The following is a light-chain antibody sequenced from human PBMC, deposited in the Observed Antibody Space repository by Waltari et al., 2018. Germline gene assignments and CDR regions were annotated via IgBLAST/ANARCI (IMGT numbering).Light chain of an antibody. J-gene: IGKJ5*01. V-gene: IGKV4-1*01. Sequence: DIVMTQSPESLAVYLGEGATINCKTSRSVLYTSINNNYLAWYRQKQGQPPKFLIYWASTREHGVPDRISGSGSGTDFTLTISSLQAEDVAVYYCQQYYSIPITFGQGTRLEIK. CDR3: QQYYSIPIT. CDR2: WAS. CDR1: RSVLYTSINNNY.